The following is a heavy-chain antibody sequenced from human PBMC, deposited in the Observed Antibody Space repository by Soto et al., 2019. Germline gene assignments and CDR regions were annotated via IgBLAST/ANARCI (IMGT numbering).Heavy chain of an antibody. V-gene: IGHV5-10-1*03. Sequence: EVQLVQSGAEVKKPGESLRISCKGSGYSFTSYWISWVRQMPGKGLEWMGRIDPSDSYTKYSPSFQGHVTMSADKSIRPAYLQWSSLKASDTAMYYCARLRYDYGDYLWFDPWGQGTLVTVSS. J-gene: IGHJ5*02. CDR2: IDPSDSYT. CDR3: ARLRYDYGDYLWFDP. D-gene: IGHD4-17*01. CDR1: GYSFTSYW.